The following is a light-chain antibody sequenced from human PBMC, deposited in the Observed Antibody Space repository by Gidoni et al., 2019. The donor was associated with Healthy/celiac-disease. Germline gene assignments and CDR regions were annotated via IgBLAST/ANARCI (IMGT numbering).Light chain of an antibody. CDR2: KDS. CDR3: QSADSSGYV. CDR1: ALPKQY. Sequence: SYELPQPPSVSVSPGQTARITCSGDALPKQYAYWYQQKPGQAPVLVIYKDSERPSGIPERFAGSSSGTTVTLTIRGVQAEDEADYYCQSADSSGYVFGTGTKVTVL. J-gene: IGLJ1*01. V-gene: IGLV3-25*03.